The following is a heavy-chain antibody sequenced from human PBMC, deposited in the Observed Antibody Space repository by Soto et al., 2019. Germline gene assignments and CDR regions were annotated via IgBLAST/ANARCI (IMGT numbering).Heavy chain of an antibody. CDR1: GFTFSSYG. Sequence: LRLSCAASGFTFSSYGMHWVRQAPGKGLEWVAVIWYDGSNKYYADSVKGRFTISRDNSKNTLYLQMNSLRAEDTAVYYCARDCGYSYGFCPGWGQGTLVTVSS. D-gene: IGHD5-18*01. CDR3: ARDCGYSYGFCPG. CDR2: IWYDGSNK. V-gene: IGHV3-33*01. J-gene: IGHJ4*02.